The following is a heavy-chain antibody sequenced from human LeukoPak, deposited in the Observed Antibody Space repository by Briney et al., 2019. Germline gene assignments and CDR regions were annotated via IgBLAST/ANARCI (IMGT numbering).Heavy chain of an antibody. CDR2: TYYRSRWYN. V-gene: IGHV6-1*01. Sequence: SQTLSLTCAISGDSVSSNSAAWNWIRQSPSRGLEWLGRTYYRSRWYNDYAVSVKSRITINPDTSKNQFSLQLNSVTPEDTAVYYCARGGVSCSSTSCHRAFDIWGQGTMVTVSS. CDR1: GDSVSSNSAA. D-gene: IGHD2-2*01. CDR3: ARGGVSCSSTSCHRAFDI. J-gene: IGHJ3*02.